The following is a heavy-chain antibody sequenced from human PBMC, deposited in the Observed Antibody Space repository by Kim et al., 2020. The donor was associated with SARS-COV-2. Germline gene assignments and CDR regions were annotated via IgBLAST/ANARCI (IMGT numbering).Heavy chain of an antibody. Sequence: SETLSLTCTVSGGSISSGGYYWSWIRQHPGKGLEWIGYIYYSGSTYYNPSLKSRVTISVDTSKNQFSLKLSSVTAADTAVYYCARGGGFLEWLPRPIDIWGQGTMVTVSS. J-gene: IGHJ3*02. CDR2: IYYSGST. CDR1: GGSISSGGYY. CDR3: ARGGGFLEWLPRPIDI. D-gene: IGHD3-3*01. V-gene: IGHV4-31*03.